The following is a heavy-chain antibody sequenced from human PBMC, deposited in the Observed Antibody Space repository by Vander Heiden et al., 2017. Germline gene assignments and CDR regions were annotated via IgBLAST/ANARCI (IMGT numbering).Heavy chain of an antibody. CDR1: GGSISSYY. CDR2: IYYSGST. V-gene: IGHV4-59*01. CDR3: ARDQGYCSSTSCYNYYYYGMDV. D-gene: IGHD2-2*02. J-gene: IGHJ6*02. Sequence: QVQLQESGPGLVKPSETLSLTCTVSGGSISSYYWSWIRQPPGKGLEWIGYIYYSGSTNYNPSLKSRVTISVDTSKNQFSLKLSSVTAADTAVYYCARDQGYCSSTSCYNYYYYGMDVWGQGTTVTVSS.